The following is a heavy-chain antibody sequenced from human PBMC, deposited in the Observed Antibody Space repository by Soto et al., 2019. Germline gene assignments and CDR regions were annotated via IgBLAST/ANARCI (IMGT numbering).Heavy chain of an antibody. D-gene: IGHD4-4*01. J-gene: IGHJ4*02. CDR3: VSYRGAFYFDH. V-gene: IGHV4-61*01. Sequence: SETLSLTCTVSGGSVSSGSYYWSWIRQPPGKGLEWIGYIYYSGSTNYNTSIKSRVTISVDTSKNLFSLKLSSVTAADTAVYYCVSYRGAFYFDHWGQGTLVTVS. CDR2: IYYSGST. CDR1: GGSVSSGSYY.